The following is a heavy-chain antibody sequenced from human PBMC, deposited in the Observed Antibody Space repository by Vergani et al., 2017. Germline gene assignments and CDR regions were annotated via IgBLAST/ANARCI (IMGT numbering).Heavy chain of an antibody. J-gene: IGHJ4*02. V-gene: IGHV3-74*01. CDR3: AKDYNIMVALLY. D-gene: IGHD2-8*01. Sequence: EVQLVESGGGLVQPGGSLRLSCAASGFTFSRHWMHWVRQAPGKGLVWVSRVNPEGINKPYADSVTGRFTISRDNSKNTLFLQLKTLRAEVTGVYYCAKDYNIMVALLYWGEGTLLAVCS. CDR1: GFTFSRHW. CDR2: VNPEGINK.